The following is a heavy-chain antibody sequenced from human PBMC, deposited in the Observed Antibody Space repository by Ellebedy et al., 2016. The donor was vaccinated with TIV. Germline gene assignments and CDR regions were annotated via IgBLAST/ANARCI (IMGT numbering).Heavy chain of an antibody. D-gene: IGHD5/OR15-5a*01. CDR1: GYTFTKYG. CDR2: ISGYNGDT. J-gene: IGHJ5*02. V-gene: IGHV1-18*04. Sequence: ASVKVSCKASGYTFTKYGISWVRQAPGQGLEWMGWISGYNGDTNYAQKFQGRVTMTTDTSASTFYMELRSLSFDDTAVYYCTRGFYEKFDPWGQGTLVTVS. CDR3: TRGFYEKFDP.